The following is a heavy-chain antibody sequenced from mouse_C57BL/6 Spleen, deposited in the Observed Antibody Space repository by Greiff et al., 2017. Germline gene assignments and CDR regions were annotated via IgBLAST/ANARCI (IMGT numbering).Heavy chain of an antibody. CDR3: AGITTVPLDY. V-gene: IGHV1-64*01. CDR1: GYTFTSYW. J-gene: IGHJ2*01. D-gene: IGHD1-1*01. CDR2: IHPNSGST. Sequence: VQLQQPGAELVKPGASVKLSCKASGYTFTSYWMHWVKQRPGQGLEWIGMIHPNSGSTNYNEKFKSKATLTVDESSSTAYMQLSSLTSEDSAVYYCAGITTVPLDYWGQGTTLTVSS.